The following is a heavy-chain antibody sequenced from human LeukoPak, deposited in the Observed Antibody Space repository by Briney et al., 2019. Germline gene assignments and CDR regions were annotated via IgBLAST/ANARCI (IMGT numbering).Heavy chain of an antibody. D-gene: IGHD6-19*01. CDR2: MNPQSGNT. CDR1: GYMFTNYD. J-gene: IGHJ4*02. CDR3: ARLAVAGERPDY. V-gene: IGHV1-8*02. Sequence: ASVKVSCKASGYMFTNYDINWVRQATGQGLEWMGWMNPQSGNTGYAQKFQGRVSMTTDTSTTTGYMELRSLRSDDTAVYYCARLAVAGERPDYCGQGTLVTVSS.